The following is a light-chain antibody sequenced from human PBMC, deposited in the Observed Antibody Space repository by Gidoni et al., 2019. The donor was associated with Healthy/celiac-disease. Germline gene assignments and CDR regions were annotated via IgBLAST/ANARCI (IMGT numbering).Light chain of an antibody. CDR2: AAS. CDR1: QSISSY. J-gene: IGKJ4*01. V-gene: IGKV1-39*01. Sequence: DLQMTHSPSSLTASVGDRVTITCRASQSISSYLHWYQQKPGKAPKLLIYAASSLQSGVPSRFSGSGSGTDFTLTISSLQPEDVATYYCQQSYSTPLTFGGGTKVEIK. CDR3: QQSYSTPLT.